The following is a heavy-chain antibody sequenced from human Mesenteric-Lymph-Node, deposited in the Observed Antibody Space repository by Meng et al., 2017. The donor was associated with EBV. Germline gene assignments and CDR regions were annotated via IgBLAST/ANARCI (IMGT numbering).Heavy chain of an antibody. Sequence: QVQLQRGWSGLVKPSETLSLAFVVDVGSFSGYYWSWIRQPPGKGLEWIGEINHSGSTNYNPSLKSRVTISVDTSKNQFSLKLSSVTAADTAVYYCARDSRGMYYFDYWGQGTLVTVSS. CDR1: VGSFSGYY. V-gene: IGHV4-34*01. D-gene: IGHD6-19*01. J-gene: IGHJ4*02. CDR3: ARDSRGMYYFDY. CDR2: INHSGST.